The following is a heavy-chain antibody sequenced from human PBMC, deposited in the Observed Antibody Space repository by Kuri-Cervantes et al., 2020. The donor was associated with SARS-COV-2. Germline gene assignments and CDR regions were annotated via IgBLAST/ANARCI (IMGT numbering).Heavy chain of an antibody. CDR3: GKVSWLQLWRRYSDS. D-gene: IGHD5-24*01. CDR2: LDTSGST. V-gene: IGHV4-61*09. Sequence: LRLSCAVSGVPVTGGTYSWAWIRQPAGKGLEWIGHLDTSGSTTYNPSLRGRVTISLDPSNNQVSLRLTSATAADTAVYCCGKVSWLQLWRRYSDSWGQGTLVTVSS. CDR1: GVPVTGGTYS. J-gene: IGHJ4*02.